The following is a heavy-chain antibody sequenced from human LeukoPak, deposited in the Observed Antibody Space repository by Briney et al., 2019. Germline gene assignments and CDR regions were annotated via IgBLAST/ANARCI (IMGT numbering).Heavy chain of an antibody. Sequence: TGGSLRLSCTASGFTFSDYGMHWVRQAPGKGLEWVAIIWYDGYNKYYADSVRGRFTISRDNSKKTLYLQMNSLRAEDTAVYYCARDLTAYFDYWGQGTLVTVSS. CDR3: ARDLTAYFDY. CDR1: GFTFSDYG. CDR2: IWYDGYNK. D-gene: IGHD3-16*01. J-gene: IGHJ4*02. V-gene: IGHV3-33*01.